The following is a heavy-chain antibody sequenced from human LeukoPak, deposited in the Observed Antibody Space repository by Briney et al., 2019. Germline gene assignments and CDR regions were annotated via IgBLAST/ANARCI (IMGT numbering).Heavy chain of an antibody. CDR3: AREIFGVVIIRYYYGMDG. CDR2: INPSGGST. Sequence: GASVKVSCKASGYTFTSYYMHWVRQAPGQGLEWMGIINPSGGSTSYAQKFQGRVTMTRDTSTSTVYMELSSLRSEDTAVYYCAREIFGVVIIRYYYGMDGWGQGTTVTVSS. D-gene: IGHD3-3*01. CDR1: GYTFTSYY. V-gene: IGHV1-46*01. J-gene: IGHJ6*02.